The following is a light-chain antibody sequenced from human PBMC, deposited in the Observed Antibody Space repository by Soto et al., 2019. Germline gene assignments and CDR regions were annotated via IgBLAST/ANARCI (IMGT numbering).Light chain of an antibody. CDR3: LQFTAWPLT. Sequence: IVMTQSPATLSVSPGEKATLSCRASQTVYNNLAWYQQKPGQAPRLLVYFASTRATGVPVRFSGSGSGTEFSLTISSLQSEDFALYYCLQFTAWPLTFGGGTKVETK. J-gene: IGKJ4*01. CDR2: FAS. CDR1: QTVYNN. V-gene: IGKV3-15*01.